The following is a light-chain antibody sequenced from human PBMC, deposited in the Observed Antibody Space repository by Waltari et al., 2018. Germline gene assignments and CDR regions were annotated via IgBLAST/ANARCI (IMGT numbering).Light chain of an antibody. V-gene: IGKV3-11*01. J-gene: IGKJ1*01. Sequence: EIVLTQSPATLSLSPGERATLPCRASQSVSSYLAWYQQKPGQARRPLIYDASNRATGIPARFSGSGSGTDFTLTISSLEPEDFAVYYCQQHSNWPRTFGQGTKVEIK. CDR1: QSVSSY. CDR3: QQHSNWPRT. CDR2: DAS.